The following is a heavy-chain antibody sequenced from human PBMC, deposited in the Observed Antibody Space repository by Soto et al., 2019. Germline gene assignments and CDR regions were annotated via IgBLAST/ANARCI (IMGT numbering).Heavy chain of an antibody. D-gene: IGHD3-10*01. CDR1: GFTFSGYW. J-gene: IGHJ4*02. CDR3: VREDYYGSGSLV. CDR2: IKQDGSDI. Sequence: EVQLVESGGGLVQPGGSLRLSCAASGFTFSGYWMCWVRQAPGKGLEWVANIKQDGSDIHYLDSVKGRFTISRDNAKDSLYLQMNSLRAEDTAVYYCVREDYYGSGSLVWGQGTVVTVSS. V-gene: IGHV3-7*04.